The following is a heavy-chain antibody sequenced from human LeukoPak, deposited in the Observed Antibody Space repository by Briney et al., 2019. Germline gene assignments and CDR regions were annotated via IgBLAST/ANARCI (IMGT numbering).Heavy chain of an antibody. J-gene: IGHJ4*02. CDR2: ISYSGSA. D-gene: IGHD4-17*01. CDR1: GGSISSSNYY. Sequence: SETLSLTCTVSGGSISSSNYYWAWIRQPPGKGLEWIGSISYSGSAYYNPSLKSRVTISVDTSKNQFSLKLSSVTAADTAVYYCARLHRLAVTTRGGTTDYWGQGTLVTVSS. CDR3: ARLHRLAVTTRGGTTDY. V-gene: IGHV4-39*01.